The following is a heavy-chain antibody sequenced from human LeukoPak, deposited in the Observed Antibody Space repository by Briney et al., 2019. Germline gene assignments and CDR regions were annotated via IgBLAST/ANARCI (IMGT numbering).Heavy chain of an antibody. V-gene: IGHV1-69*05. J-gene: IGHJ4*02. CDR3: ARDEAVGTGAGKQWLIIDY. Sequence: ASVKVSCKASGGTFSSYAISWVRQAPGQGLEWMGRIIPIFGTADYAQKFQGRVTITTDESTSTAYMELSSLRSEDTAVYYCARDEAVGTGAGKQWLIIDYWGQGTLVTVSS. CDR1: GGTFSSYA. D-gene: IGHD6-19*01. CDR2: IIPIFGTA.